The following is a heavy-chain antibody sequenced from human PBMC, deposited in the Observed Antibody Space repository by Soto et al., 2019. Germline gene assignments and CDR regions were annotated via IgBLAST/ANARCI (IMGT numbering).Heavy chain of an antibody. Sequence: QLQLQESGPGLVKPSETLSLTCTVSGGSISSSSYYWGWIRQPPGKGLEWIGSIYYSGSTYYNPSLKSRVTLSVDTSKNQFSLKLSSVTAADTAVYYCARHGGVRGAVNTDYWGQGTLVTVSS. V-gene: IGHV4-39*01. D-gene: IGHD3-10*01. CDR3: ARHGGVRGAVNTDY. J-gene: IGHJ4*02. CDR1: GGSISSSSYY. CDR2: IYYSGST.